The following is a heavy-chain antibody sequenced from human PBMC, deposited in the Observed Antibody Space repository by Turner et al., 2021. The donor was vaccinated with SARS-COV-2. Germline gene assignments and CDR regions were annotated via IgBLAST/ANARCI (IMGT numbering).Heavy chain of an antibody. J-gene: IGHJ6*02. V-gene: IGHV1-2*02. CDR2: MNPNSGGT. CDR1: VYTFTGYY. Sequence: QVQLVQSRADVKKPGASVKVSCKAPVYTFTGYYINWVRQAPGQGLEWMGWMNPNSGGTNYAQKFQGRVTMTWDTSISTAYMELSRLRSDDTAVYYCARSRYTYGSYYYYGMDVWGQGTTVTVSS. D-gene: IGHD5-18*01. CDR3: ARSRYTYGSYYYYGMDV.